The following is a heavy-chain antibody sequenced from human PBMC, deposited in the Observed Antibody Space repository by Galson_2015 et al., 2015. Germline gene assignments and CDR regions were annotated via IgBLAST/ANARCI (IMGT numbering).Heavy chain of an antibody. CDR3: ARANYGSGRPSNWYFDL. CDR2: IGTAGDT. CDR1: GFTFSFYD. D-gene: IGHD3-10*01. Sequence: SLRLSCAASGFTFSFYDMHWVRQDTGKGLEWVSAIGTAGDTYYAGSVKGRFTISRENAKNSLYLQMNSLRAGDTAVYYCARANYGSGRPSNWYFDLWGRGTLVTVSP. V-gene: IGHV3-13*01. J-gene: IGHJ2*01.